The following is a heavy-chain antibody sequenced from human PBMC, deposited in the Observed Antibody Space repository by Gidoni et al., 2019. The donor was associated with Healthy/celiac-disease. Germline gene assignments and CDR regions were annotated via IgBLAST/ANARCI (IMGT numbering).Heavy chain of an antibody. CDR1: GFTFDDYA. CDR3: AKDKKPFSGYYFDY. Sequence: EVQLVESGGGLVQPGRSLRLSCAASGFTFDDYAMHWVRQAPGKGLEWASGISWNSGSIGYADSVKGRFTISRDNAKNSLYLQMNSLRAEDTALYYCAKDKKPFSGYYFDYWGQGTLVTVSS. D-gene: IGHD3-10*01. J-gene: IGHJ4*02. CDR2: ISWNSGSI. V-gene: IGHV3-9*01.